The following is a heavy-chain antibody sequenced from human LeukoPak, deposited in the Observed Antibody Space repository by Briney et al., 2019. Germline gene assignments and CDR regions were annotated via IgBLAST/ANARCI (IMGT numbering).Heavy chain of an antibody. CDR1: GGSISSSSYY. CDR3: AREYSSGFYFDY. V-gene: IGHV4-39*07. J-gene: IGHJ4*02. D-gene: IGHD6-19*01. CDR2: IYYSGST. Sequence: SETLSLTCTVSGGSISSSSYYWGWIRQPPGKGLEWIGSIYYSGSTNYNPSLKSRVTISVDKSKNQFSLKLSSVTAADTAVYYCAREYSSGFYFDYWGQGTLVTVSS.